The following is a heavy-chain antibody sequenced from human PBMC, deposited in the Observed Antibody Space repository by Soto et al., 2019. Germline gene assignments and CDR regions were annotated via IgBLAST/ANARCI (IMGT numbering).Heavy chain of an antibody. V-gene: IGHV4-30-4*01. CDR3: ASSSLEGMDV. CDR2: IYYSGNT. CDR1: GGSIRSGYYC. Sequence: TLSLTCCVCGGSIRSGYYCWSWIRQPPGKGLEWIGNIYYSGNTYYNPSLKSRLIISIDTYKNQFSLKVGSVTAADTAVYYCASSSLEGMDVWGQRTTVTVS. J-gene: IGHJ6*02.